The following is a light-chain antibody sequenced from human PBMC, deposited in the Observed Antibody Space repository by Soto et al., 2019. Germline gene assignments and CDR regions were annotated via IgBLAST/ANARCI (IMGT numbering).Light chain of an antibody. CDR1: SSDVGRYNY. CDR3: SSYTSSSTYV. CDR2: EVS. V-gene: IGLV2-14*01. J-gene: IGLJ1*01. Sequence: QSVLTQPASVSGSPGQSITLSCTGTSSDVGRYNYVSWYQQHPGKAPKLLIYEVSNRPSGVSNRFSGSKSANVASLIISGLQAEDEADYYCSSYTSSSTYVFGTGTKATVL.